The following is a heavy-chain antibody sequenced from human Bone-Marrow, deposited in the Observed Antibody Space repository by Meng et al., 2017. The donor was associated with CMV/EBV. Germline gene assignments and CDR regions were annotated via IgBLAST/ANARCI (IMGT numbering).Heavy chain of an antibody. D-gene: IGHD6-6*01. CDR3: ARYSSSSFFDY. V-gene: IGHV3-11*04. Sequence: SCAASGFTFSDYYMSWIRQAPGKGLEWVSYISSSGSTIYYADSVKGRFTISRGNAKNSLYLQMNSLRAEDTAVYYCARYSSSSFFDYWGQGTLVTVSS. J-gene: IGHJ4*02. CDR1: GFTFSDYY. CDR2: ISSSGSTI.